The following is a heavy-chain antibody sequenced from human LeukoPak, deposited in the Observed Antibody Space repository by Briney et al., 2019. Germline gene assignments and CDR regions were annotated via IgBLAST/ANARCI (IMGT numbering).Heavy chain of an antibody. J-gene: IGHJ4*02. Sequence: ASVKVSCKASGYTFTNYGISWVRQAPGQGLEWMGWISAYNGNTNYAQKLQGRVTMTTDTSTSTAYMELRSLRFDDTAVYYCAREGVVVGALPLDYWGQGTLVTVSS. V-gene: IGHV1-18*01. CDR1: GYTFTNYG. CDR2: ISAYNGNT. D-gene: IGHD1-26*01. CDR3: AREGVVVGALPLDY.